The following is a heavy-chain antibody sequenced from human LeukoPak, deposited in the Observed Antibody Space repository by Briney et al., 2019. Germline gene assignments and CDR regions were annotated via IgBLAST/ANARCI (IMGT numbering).Heavy chain of an antibody. V-gene: IGHV3-23*01. J-gene: IGHJ4*02. D-gene: IGHD3-10*02. CDR2: ISDSGGST. CDR3: ASRQGLGWHYVN. Sequence: PGGSLRLSCVDSGFTFSSYAMSWVRQVPGKGQEWVSGISDSGGSTYYADSVKGRFTISRDNSKNTLYLQMNSLRAEDTAVYYCASRQGLGWHYVNWGQGTLVTVSS. CDR1: GFTFSSYA.